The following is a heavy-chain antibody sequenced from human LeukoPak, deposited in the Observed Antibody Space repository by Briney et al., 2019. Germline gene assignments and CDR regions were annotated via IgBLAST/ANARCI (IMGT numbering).Heavy chain of an antibody. CDR3: AKDHVISYYYGSGSYQTGTYFDY. V-gene: IGHV3-23*01. Sequence: GGSLRLSCAASGFTFSSYAMSWVRLAPGKGLEWVSAISGSGGSTYYADSVKGRFTISRDNSKSTLYLQMNSLRAEDTAVYYCAKDHVISYYYGSGSYQTGTYFDYWGQGTLVTVSS. D-gene: IGHD3-10*01. CDR2: ISGSGGST. CDR1: GFTFSSYA. J-gene: IGHJ4*02.